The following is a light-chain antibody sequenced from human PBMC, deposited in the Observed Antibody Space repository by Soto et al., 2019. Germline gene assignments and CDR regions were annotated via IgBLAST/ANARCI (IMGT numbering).Light chain of an antibody. V-gene: IGLV2-14*01. Sequence: QSALTQPASVSGSPGQSITISCTGTSSDVGGYNYVSWYQQHPGKAPKLMIYEVSNRPSGVSNRFSGSKSGNTASLTISGLQAADEADYYCSSYTSSSTLFGTGTKGTVL. CDR2: EVS. CDR3: SSYTSSSTL. J-gene: IGLJ1*01. CDR1: SSDVGGYNY.